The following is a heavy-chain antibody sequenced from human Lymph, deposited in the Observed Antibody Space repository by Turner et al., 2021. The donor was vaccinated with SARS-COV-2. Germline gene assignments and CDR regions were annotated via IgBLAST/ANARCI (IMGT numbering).Heavy chain of an antibody. J-gene: IGHJ5*02. CDR2: IIPILARA. V-gene: IGHV1-69*10. Sequence: QVQLVQSGAEVKTPGSSVKVSCKASGGTFSSYAITWVRQAPGQGLEWMGGIIPILARANYAQKFQGRVTITADKSTSTAYMELSSLRSEDTAVYYCAGDSPYCSSTSCYDPWGQGTLVTVSS. D-gene: IGHD2-2*01. CDR3: AGDSPYCSSTSCYDP. CDR1: GGTFSSYA.